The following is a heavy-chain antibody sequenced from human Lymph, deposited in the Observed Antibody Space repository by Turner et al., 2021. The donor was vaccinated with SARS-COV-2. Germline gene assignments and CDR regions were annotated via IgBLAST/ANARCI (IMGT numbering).Heavy chain of an antibody. CDR1: GFTFCSYG. Sequence: QVQLVESGGGIDQPGRALSLHRATPGFTFCSYGMHWVLQAPGKGREWVAVRWYDVSNIYYAESVKGLLTISRVNSKNTMYLQMKRLRAEDTAVYYVARVKGYNGYDLRYYYGMDVWGQGTTVTVSS. V-gene: IGHV3-33*01. CDR2: RWYDVSNI. CDR3: ARVKGYNGYDLRYYYGMDV. J-gene: IGHJ6*02. D-gene: IGHD5-12*01.